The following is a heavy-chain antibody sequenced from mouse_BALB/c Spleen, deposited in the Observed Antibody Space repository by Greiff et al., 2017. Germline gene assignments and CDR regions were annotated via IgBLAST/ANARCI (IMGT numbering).Heavy chain of an antibody. CDR3: ARALALFDY. Sequence: QVQLQQSGAELARPGASVKLSCKASGYTFTSYWMQWVKQRPGQGLEWIGAIYPGDGDTRYTQKFKGKATLTADKSSSTAYMQLSSLASEDSAVYYCARALALFDYWGQGTTLTVSP. J-gene: IGHJ2*01. V-gene: IGHV1-87*01. CDR1: GYTFTSYW. CDR2: IYPGDGDT.